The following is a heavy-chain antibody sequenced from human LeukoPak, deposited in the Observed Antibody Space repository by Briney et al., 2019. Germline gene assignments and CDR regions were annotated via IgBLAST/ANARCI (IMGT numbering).Heavy chain of an antibody. J-gene: IGHJ4*02. Sequence: SETLSLTCTVFDDSLNNYYWNWIRQPPGKGLEWIGHIYYSGHTNYNPSLNSRVAISIDTSKNQFSLKLNSLTAADTAVYYCARATWNGYMFDYWGQGSLVTVTS. V-gene: IGHV4-59*01. CDR2: IYYSGHT. D-gene: IGHD5-24*01. CDR1: DDSLNNYY. CDR3: ARATWNGYMFDY.